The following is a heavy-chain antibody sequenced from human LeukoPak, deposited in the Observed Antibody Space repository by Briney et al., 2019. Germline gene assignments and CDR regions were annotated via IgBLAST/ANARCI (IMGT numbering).Heavy chain of an antibody. CDR3: ARNLPKGPMVRGKTWSAP. CDR2: INWNGGST. V-gene: IGHV3-20*01. CDR1: GFTFDDYG. J-gene: IGHJ5*02. Sequence: GGSLRLSCAASGFTFDDYGMSWVRQAPGKGLEWIAGINWNGGSTGYVDSVKGRFTISRDNAKNSLYLQMNSLRVEDTAFYHCARNLPKGPMVRGKTWSAPWAKGPLVPV. D-gene: IGHD3-10*01.